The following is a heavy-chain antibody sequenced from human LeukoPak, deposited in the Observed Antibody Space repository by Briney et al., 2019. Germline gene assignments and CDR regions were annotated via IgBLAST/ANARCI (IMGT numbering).Heavy chain of an antibody. D-gene: IGHD5-18*01. V-gene: IGHV1-2*02. CDR3: ARDRSRGYSYGLESLY. CDR2: INPESGGT. Sequence: ASVKVSCKTSGYTFTDYYIHWARQAPGQGLEWMGWINPESGGTSYAQHFQGRVTMTRDTSISTAYMDLSRLKSDDTAVHYCARDRSRGYSYGLESLYWGQGTLVTVSS. CDR1: GYTFTDYY. J-gene: IGHJ4*02.